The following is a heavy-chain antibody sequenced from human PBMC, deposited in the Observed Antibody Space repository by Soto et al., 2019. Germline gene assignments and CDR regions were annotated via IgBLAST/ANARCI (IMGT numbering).Heavy chain of an antibody. D-gene: IGHD2-15*01. V-gene: IGHV4-59*01. J-gene: IGHJ6*02. CDR2: IYYSGST. CDR1: GGSISSYY. Sequence: SETLSLTCTVSGGSISSYYWSWIRQPPGKGLEWIGYIYYSGSTNYNPSLKSRVTISVDTSKNQFSLKLSSVTAADTAVYYCARAERLVYCSGGSCYGPRSERSYYYYYGMDVWGQGTTVTVSS. CDR3: ARAERLVYCSGGSCYGPRSERSYYYYYGMDV.